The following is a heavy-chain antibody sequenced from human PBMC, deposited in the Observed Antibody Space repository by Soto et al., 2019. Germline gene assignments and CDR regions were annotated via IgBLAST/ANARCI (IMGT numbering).Heavy chain of an antibody. CDR1: GFTFSSYG. D-gene: IGHD3-22*01. V-gene: IGHV3-33*01. CDR2: IWYDGSNK. CDR3: ARPRGYYDSSGYPDAFDI. Sequence: GGSLRLSCAASGFTFSSYGMHWVRQAPGKGLEWVAVIWYDGSNKYYADYVKGRFTISRDNSKNTLYLQMNSLRAEDTAVYYCARPRGYYDSSGYPDAFDIWGQGTMVTVSS. J-gene: IGHJ3*02.